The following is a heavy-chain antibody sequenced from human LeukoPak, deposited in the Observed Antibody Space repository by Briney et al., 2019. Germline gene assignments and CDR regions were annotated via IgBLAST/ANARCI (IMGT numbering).Heavy chain of an antibody. J-gene: IGHJ4*02. CDR1: GGSISSGGYY. V-gene: IGHV4-31*03. Sequence: SETLSLTCTVSGGSISSGGYYWSWIRQHPGKGLEWIGYIYYSGRTYYNPSLKSRVTISVDTSKNQFSLKLSSVTAADTAVYYCAGQAYYTYGSGSYTPFDYWGQGTLVTVSS. CDR3: AGQAYYTYGSGSYTPFDY. D-gene: IGHD3-10*01. CDR2: IYYSGRT.